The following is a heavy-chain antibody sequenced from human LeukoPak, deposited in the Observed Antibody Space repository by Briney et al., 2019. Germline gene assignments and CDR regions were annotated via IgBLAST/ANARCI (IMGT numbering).Heavy chain of an antibody. CDR2: ISSDGGST. J-gene: IGHJ4*02. D-gene: IGHD5-12*01. Sequence: GESLRLSCAASGFTFTTYALHWVRQAPGKGLEYVSAISSDGGSTYYANSVKGRFTISRDNSKNTLYLQVGSLRAEDTAVYYCARWRGSKFFDYWGQGTLVTVSS. CDR1: GFTFTTYA. V-gene: IGHV3-64*01. CDR3: ARWRGSKFFDY.